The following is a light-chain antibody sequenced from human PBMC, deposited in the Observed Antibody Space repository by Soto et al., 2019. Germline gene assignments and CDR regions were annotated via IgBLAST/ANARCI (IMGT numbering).Light chain of an antibody. J-gene: IGKJ2*01. CDR2: LGS. V-gene: IGKV2-28*01. CDR1: QSLLHSNGYNY. Sequence: DIVMTQSPLSLPVTPGEPASISCRSSQSLLHSNGYNYLYWYLQKPGQSPQLLIYLGSNRASGVPDRFRGSGSGTDFTLKISRVEAEDVGVYYCMQALQTPYTLGQGTKMEIK. CDR3: MQALQTPYT.